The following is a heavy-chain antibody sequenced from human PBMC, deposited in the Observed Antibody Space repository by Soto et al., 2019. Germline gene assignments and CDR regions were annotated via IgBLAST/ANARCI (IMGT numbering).Heavy chain of an antibody. D-gene: IGHD2-15*01. V-gene: IGHV3-33*01. J-gene: IGHJ4*02. CDR2: IWGDESKK. Sequence: VGSLRLSCAGSGSAFRTHGMHWVRQAPGKGLEWVAVIWGDESKKYYADSVKGRFTISKDNSKNTLFLQMNTLRAEDTAVYYCARGAVAAGDFDYWGQGTLVTVSS. CDR1: GSAFRTHG. CDR3: ARGAVAAGDFDY.